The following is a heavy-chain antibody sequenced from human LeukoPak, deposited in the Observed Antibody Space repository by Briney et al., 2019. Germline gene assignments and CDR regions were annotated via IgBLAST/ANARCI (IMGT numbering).Heavy chain of an antibody. CDR1: GGSISSYY. Sequence: PSETLSLTCTVSGGSISSYYWSWIRQPPGKGLQWIGYIYYSGSTNYNPSLKSRVTISVDTSKNQFSLKLSSVTAADTAVYYCARTTVTAAFDLRGQGTMVTVYS. D-gene: IGHD4-17*01. V-gene: IGHV4-59*01. CDR2: IYYSGST. J-gene: IGHJ3*01. CDR3: ARTTVTAAFDL.